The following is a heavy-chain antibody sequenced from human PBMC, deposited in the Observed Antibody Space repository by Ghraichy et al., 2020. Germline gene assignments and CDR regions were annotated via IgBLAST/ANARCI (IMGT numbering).Heavy chain of an antibody. V-gene: IGHV3-21*01. J-gene: IGHJ4*02. Sequence: GGSLRLSCAASGFTFNSYTMNWVRQTPGKGLEWVSSISSISSHIYYADSVKGRFTISRDNTKNSMYLQMNSLRPEDTAVYYCARGSTVTTGIDYWGQGTLVTVSS. CDR1: GFTFNSYT. CDR2: ISSISSHI. D-gene: IGHD4-17*01. CDR3: ARGSTVTTGIDY.